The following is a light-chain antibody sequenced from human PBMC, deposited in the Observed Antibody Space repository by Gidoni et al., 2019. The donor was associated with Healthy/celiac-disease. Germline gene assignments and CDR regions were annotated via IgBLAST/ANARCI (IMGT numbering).Light chain of an antibody. V-gene: IGLV2-8*01. CDR2: EVS. CDR3: SSYAGSNNLV. Sequence: QSALTQPPSAAGSPGQSVPISCTGTSSDVGGHNYVSWYQQHTGKAPKLMIYEVSKRPSGVPHRFSGSKSGTTASLTVSGLQAEDESDYYCSSYAGSNNLVFGGRTKLTVL. J-gene: IGLJ2*01. CDR1: SSDVGGHNY.